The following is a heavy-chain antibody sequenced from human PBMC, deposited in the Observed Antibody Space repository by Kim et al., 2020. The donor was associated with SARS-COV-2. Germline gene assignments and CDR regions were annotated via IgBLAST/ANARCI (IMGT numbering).Heavy chain of an antibody. Sequence: SETLSLTCAVYGGSFSGYYWSWIRQPPGKGLEWIGEINHSGSTNYNPSLKSRVTISVDTSKNQFSLKLSSVTAADTAVYYCARGRRTIAAHYGMDVWGQGTTVTVSS. V-gene: IGHV4-34*01. CDR1: GGSFSGYY. J-gene: IGHJ6*02. CDR3: ARGRRTIAAHYGMDV. D-gene: IGHD6-13*01. CDR2: INHSGST.